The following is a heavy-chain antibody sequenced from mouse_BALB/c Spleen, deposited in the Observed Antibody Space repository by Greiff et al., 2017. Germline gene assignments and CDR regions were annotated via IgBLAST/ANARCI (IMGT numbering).Heavy chain of an antibody. D-gene: IGHD2-4*01. Sequence: EVKLMESGGDLVKPGGSLKLSCAASGFTFSSYGMSWVRQTPDKRLEWVATISSGGSYTYYPDSVKGRFTISRDNAKNTLYLQMSSLKSEDTAMYYCARHGDYDYEGFAYWGQGTLVTVSA. CDR1: GFTFSSYG. CDR3: ARHGDYDYEGFAY. V-gene: IGHV5-6*01. J-gene: IGHJ3*01. CDR2: ISSGGSYT.